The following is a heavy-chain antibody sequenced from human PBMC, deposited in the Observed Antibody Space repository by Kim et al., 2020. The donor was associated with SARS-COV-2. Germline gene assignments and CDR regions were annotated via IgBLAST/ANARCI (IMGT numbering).Heavy chain of an antibody. CDR1: GGSFSGYY. CDR2: INHSGST. D-gene: IGHD6-13*01. V-gene: IGHV4-34*01. CDR3: ARARSSWLYYFDY. Sequence: SETLSLTCAVYGGSFSGYYWSWIRQPPGKGLEWIGEINHSGSTNYNPCLKSRVTISVDTSKNQFSLKLSSVTAADTAVYYCARARSSWLYYFDYWGQGTLVTVSS. J-gene: IGHJ4*02.